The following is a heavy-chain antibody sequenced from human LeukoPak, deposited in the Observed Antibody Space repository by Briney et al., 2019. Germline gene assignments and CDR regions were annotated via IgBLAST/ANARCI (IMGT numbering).Heavy chain of an antibody. CDR3: ARDYKGYSGYEGYYYYGMDV. J-gene: IGHJ6*02. V-gene: IGHV4-59*01. D-gene: IGHD5-12*01. Sequence: SETLSLTCTVSGGSISSYYWSWIRQPPGKGLEWIGYIYYSGSTNYNPSLKSRVTISVDTSKNQFSLKLSSVTAADTAVYYCARDYKGYSGYEGYYYYGMDVWGQGTTVTVSS. CDR2: IYYSGST. CDR1: GGSISSYY.